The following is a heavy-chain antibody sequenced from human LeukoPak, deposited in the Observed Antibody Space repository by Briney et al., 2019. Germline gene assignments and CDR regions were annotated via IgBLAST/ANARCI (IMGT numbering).Heavy chain of an antibody. J-gene: IGHJ5*02. CDR1: GYTFTSYG. CDR2: ISAYNGNT. CDR3: ARDNCGGDCYGWFDP. V-gene: IGHV1-18*01. D-gene: IGHD2-21*01. Sequence: ASVKVSCKASGYTFTSYGISGVRQAPGQGLEWMGWISAYNGNTNYAQKLQGRVTMTTDTSTSTAYMELRSLRSDDTAVYYCARDNCGGDCYGWFDPWGQGTLVTVSS.